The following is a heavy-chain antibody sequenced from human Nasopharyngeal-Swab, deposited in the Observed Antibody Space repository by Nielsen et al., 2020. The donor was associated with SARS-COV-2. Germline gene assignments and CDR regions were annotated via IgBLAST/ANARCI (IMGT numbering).Heavy chain of an antibody. J-gene: IGHJ4*02. CDR2: IDNDGSST. CDR1: GFTFTDYW. V-gene: IGHV3-74*03. D-gene: IGHD1-26*01. Sequence: GESLKSSCTVSGFTFTDYWMHWLRQSPGKGPVWLSRIDNDGSSTTYADPVRGRFTISRDNARNTLFLQLHSLRAEDTAVYYCARESYSWSWYGPDYWGQGTQVTVSS. CDR3: ARESYSWSWYGPDY.